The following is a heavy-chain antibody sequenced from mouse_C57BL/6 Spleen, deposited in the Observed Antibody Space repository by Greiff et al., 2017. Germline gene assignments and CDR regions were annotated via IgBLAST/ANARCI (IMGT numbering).Heavy chain of an antibody. Sequence: VQLQQPGAELVRPGSSVKLSCKASGYTFTSSWMDWVKQRPGQGLEWIGNIYPSDSETHYNQKFKDKATLTVDKSSSTAYMQLSSLTSEDSAVYYCARWGGYYPYYFDYWGQGTTLTVSS. D-gene: IGHD2-3*01. CDR3: ARWGGYYPYYFDY. CDR1: GYTFTSSW. V-gene: IGHV1-61*01. J-gene: IGHJ2*01. CDR2: IYPSDSET.